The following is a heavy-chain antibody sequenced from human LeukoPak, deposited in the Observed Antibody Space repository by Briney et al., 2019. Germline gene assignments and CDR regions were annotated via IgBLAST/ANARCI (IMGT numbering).Heavy chain of an antibody. J-gene: IGHJ4*02. V-gene: IGHV4-59*01. CDR2: IYYSGST. D-gene: IGHD5-24*01. CDR1: GGSISSYY. CDR3: ARVEMATISIDY. Sequence: SETLSLTCTVSGGSISSYYWSWIRQPPGKGLQWIGYIYYSGSTNYNPSLKSRVTISVDTSKNQFSLKLSSVTAADTAVYYCARVEMATISIDYWGQGTLVTVSS.